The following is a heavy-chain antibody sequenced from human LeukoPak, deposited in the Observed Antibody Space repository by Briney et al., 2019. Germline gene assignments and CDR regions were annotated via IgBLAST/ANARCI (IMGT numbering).Heavy chain of an antibody. J-gene: IGHJ6*04. Sequence: SETLSLTCTVSGGSISPYYWSWIRQPPGKGLEWIGYIYYSGSTNYNPSLKSRVTISVDTSKNQFSLKLSSVTAADTAVYYCAREWGYCSGGSCYVMDVWGKGTTVTVSS. CDR2: IYYSGST. CDR1: GGSISPYY. CDR3: AREWGYCSGGSCYVMDV. V-gene: IGHV4-59*01. D-gene: IGHD2-15*01.